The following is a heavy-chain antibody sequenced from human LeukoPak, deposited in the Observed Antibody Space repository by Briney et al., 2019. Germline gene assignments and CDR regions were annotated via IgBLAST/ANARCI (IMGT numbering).Heavy chain of an antibody. CDR1: GFTVSSNY. CDR2: IYSGGST. V-gene: IGHV3-53*01. CDR3: AKPLHRYCSGGSCSSGGFDP. J-gene: IGHJ5*02. Sequence: GGSLRLSCAASGFTVSSNYMSWVRQAPGKGLEWVSVIYSGGSTYYADSVKGRFTISRDNSKNTLYLQMNSLRAEDTAVYYCAKPLHRYCSGGSCSSGGFDPWGQGTLVTVSS. D-gene: IGHD2-15*01.